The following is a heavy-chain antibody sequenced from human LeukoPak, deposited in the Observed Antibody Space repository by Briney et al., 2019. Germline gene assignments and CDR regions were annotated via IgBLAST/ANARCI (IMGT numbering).Heavy chain of an antibody. Sequence: GGPLRLSCAASGFTFSSYAMSWVRQAPGKGLEWVSAISGSGGSTYYADSVKGRFTISRDNSKNTLYLQMNSLRAEDTAVYYWPKDYYDFWGGYCPFFDYWGQGTLFTVSS. V-gene: IGHV3-23*01. J-gene: IGHJ4*02. CDR1: GFTFSSYA. D-gene: IGHD3-3*01. CDR3: PKDYYDFWGGYCPFFDY. CDR2: ISGSGGST.